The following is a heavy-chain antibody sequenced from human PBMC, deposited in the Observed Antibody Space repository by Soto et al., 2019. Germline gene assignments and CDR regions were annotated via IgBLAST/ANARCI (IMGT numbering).Heavy chain of an antibody. CDR1: GFSISDSY. CDR3: AGGGGGGLFDP. CDR2: ISPRSTFR. V-gene: IGHV3-11*06. J-gene: IGHJ5*02. D-gene: IGHD2-21*01. Sequence: GGSLRLSCATSGFSISDSYMSWIRQAPGKGLEWISYISPRSTFRDYADSLKGRFTISRDSVKNSVYLQMNNLTADDTGVYYCAGGGGGGLFDPWGQGSLVTVSS.